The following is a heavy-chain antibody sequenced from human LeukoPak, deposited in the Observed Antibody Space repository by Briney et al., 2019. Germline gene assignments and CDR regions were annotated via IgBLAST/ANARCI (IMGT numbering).Heavy chain of an antibody. CDR1: GYTFTGYY. D-gene: IGHD3-16*02. V-gene: IGHV1-2*06. CDR2: INPNSGGT. CDR3: ARKNYDYVWGSYRQGYFDY. Sequence: ASVKVSCKASGYTFTGYYMHWVRQAPGQGLEWMGRINPNSGGTNYAQKFQGRVTMTRDTSISTAYMELSSLRSEDTAVYYCARKNYDYVWGSYRQGYFDYWGQGTLVTVSS. J-gene: IGHJ4*02.